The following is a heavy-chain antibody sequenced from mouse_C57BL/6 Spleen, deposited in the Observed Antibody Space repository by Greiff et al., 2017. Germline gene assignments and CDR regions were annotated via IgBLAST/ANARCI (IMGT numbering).Heavy chain of an antibody. D-gene: IGHD1-1*01. CDR2: IHPNSGST. CDR1: GYTFTSYW. CDR3: ARSWYYGSTPFAY. J-gene: IGHJ3*01. Sequence: VQLQQPGAELVKPGASVKLSCKASGYTFTSYWMHWVKQRPGQGLEWIGMIHPNSGSTNYNEKFKSKATLTVDKSSSTAYMQLSSLTSEDSAVYYCARSWYYGSTPFAYWGQGTLVTVSA. V-gene: IGHV1-64*01.